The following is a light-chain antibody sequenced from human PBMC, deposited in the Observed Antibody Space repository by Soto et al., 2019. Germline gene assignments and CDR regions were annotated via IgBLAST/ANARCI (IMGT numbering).Light chain of an antibody. V-gene: IGLV2-23*02. CDR2: GVT. Sequence: QSALTQPASVSGSPGQSITISCTGTNNDVVAFHLVSWYQQHPVKAPKLIIFGVTERPSGVSNRFSGSKSANTASLTISGLQAEDEGDYYYCSYAGSGNYWIFGGGTKLTVL. CDR1: NNDVVAFHL. J-gene: IGLJ2*01. CDR3: CSYAGSGNYWI.